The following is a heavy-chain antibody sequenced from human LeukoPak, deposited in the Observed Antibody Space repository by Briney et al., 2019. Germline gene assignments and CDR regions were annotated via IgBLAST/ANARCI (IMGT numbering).Heavy chain of an antibody. CDR1: GFTFSSYW. Sequence: GGSLRLSCAASGFTFSSYWMNWVRQAPGKGLEWVAKIKQDGSEKYYVDSVKGRFTISRDNAKNSLYLQMDSLRAEDTAVYYCARGYYGMDVWGQGTTVTVSS. J-gene: IGHJ6*02. CDR3: ARGYYGMDV. V-gene: IGHV3-7*03. CDR2: IKQDGSEK.